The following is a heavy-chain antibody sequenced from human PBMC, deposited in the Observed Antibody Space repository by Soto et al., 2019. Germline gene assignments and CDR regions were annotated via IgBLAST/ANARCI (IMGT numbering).Heavy chain of an antibody. D-gene: IGHD5-18*01. V-gene: IGHV4-39*01. CDR3: ASTAMAAGVDY. J-gene: IGHJ4*02. CDR1: GGSISSSSYY. CDR2: IYYSGST. Sequence: QLQLQESGPGLVKPSETLSLTCTVSGGSISSSSYYWGWIRQPPGKGLEWIGSIYYSGSTYYNPSLKSRVTISVDTSKNQFSLKLSSVTAADTAVYYCASTAMAAGVDYWGQGTLVTVSS.